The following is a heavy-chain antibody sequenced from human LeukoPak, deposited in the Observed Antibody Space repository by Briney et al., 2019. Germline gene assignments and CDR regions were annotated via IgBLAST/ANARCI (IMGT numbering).Heavy chain of an antibody. CDR2: IYHSGST. V-gene: IGHV4-30-2*01. D-gene: IGHD5-24*01. J-gene: IGHJ5*02. CDR3: ARAPRGWFDP. Sequence: SETLSLTCAVSGGSISSGGYSWSWIRQPPGKGLEWIGYIYHSGSTYYNPSLKSRVTISVDRSKNQFSLKLSSVTAADTAVYYCARAPRGWFDPWGREPWSPSPQ. CDR1: GGSISSGGYS.